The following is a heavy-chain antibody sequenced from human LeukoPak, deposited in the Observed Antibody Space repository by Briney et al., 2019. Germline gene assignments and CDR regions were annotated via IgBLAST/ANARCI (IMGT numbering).Heavy chain of an antibody. CDR2: IWYDGSNK. Sequence: GRSLRLSSAASGFTFSSYGMHWVRQAPGKGLEWVAVIWYDGSNKYYADSVKGRFTISRDNSKNTLYLQMNSLRAEDTAVCYCARGGVATIGIDYWGQGTLVTVSS. V-gene: IGHV3-33*01. CDR3: ARGGVATIGIDY. J-gene: IGHJ4*02. D-gene: IGHD5-12*01. CDR1: GFTFSSYG.